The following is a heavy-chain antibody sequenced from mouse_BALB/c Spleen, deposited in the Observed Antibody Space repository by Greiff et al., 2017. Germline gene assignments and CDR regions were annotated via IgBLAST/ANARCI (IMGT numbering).Heavy chain of an antibody. J-gene: IGHJ1*01. CDR1: GYAFSSSW. CDR3: ARTPTVVDFDV. D-gene: IGHD1-1*01. V-gene: IGHV1-82*01. CDR2: IYPGDGDT. Sequence: QVQLQQSGPELVKPGASVKISCKASGYAFSSSWMNWVKQRPGQGLEWIGRIYPGDGDTNYNGKFKGKATLTADKSSSTAYMQLSSLTSVDSAVYFCARTPTVVDFDVWGAGTTVTVSS.